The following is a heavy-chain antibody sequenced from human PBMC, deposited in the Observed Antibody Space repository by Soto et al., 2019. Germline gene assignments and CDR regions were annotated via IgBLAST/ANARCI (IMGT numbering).Heavy chain of an antibody. J-gene: IGHJ4*02. CDR3: GRGRSGQIVVFY. Sequence: ASVKVSCKASGYTFTGHYIHWVRQAPEQGPEWMGEIGPETGATRYAQKFQGRVTMTRDMSITTVYMELNNLSPDDTAVYYCGRGRSGQIVVFYWGQGTPVTVPQ. CDR1: GYTFTGHY. V-gene: IGHV1-2*02. CDR2: IGPETGAT. D-gene: IGHD1-26*01.